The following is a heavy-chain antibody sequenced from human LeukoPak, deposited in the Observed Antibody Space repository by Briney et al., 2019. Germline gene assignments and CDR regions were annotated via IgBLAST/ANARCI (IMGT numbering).Heavy chain of an antibody. CDR2: ISYDGNSQ. CDR1: GFTFSSYW. J-gene: IGHJ6*04. Sequence: GGSLRLSCAASGFTFSSYWMSWVRQTPGKGLEWVAVISYDGNSQYYADSVKGRFTISRDNSMNTLYLQMNSLRAEDTAVYYCARDNFWSGYPMDVWGKGTTVTVSS. D-gene: IGHD3-3*01. CDR3: ARDNFWSGYPMDV. V-gene: IGHV3-30*14.